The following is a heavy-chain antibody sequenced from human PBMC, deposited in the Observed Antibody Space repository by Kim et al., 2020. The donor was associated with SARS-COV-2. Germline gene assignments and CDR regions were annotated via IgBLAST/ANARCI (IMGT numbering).Heavy chain of an antibody. J-gene: IGHJ4*02. CDR3: ARHYSGYDYNFDY. V-gene: IGHV4-59*08. CDR1: GGSISSYY. D-gene: IGHD5-12*01. CDR2: IYYSGST. Sequence: SETLSLTCTVSGGSISSYYWSWIRQPPGKGLEWIGYIYYSGSTNYNPSLKSRVTISVDTSKNQFSLKLSSVTAADTAVYYCARHYSGYDYNFDYWGQGTLVTVSS.